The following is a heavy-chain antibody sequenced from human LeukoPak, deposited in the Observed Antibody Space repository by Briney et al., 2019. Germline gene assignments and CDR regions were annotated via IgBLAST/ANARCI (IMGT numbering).Heavy chain of an antibody. CDR1: GFTFSDYY. Sequence: GGSLRLSCAASGFTFSDYYMSWIRQAPGKGLEWVSYISSSGSTIYYADSVKGRFTISRDNSKNTLYLQMNSLRAEDTAVYYCARGAPSSSGWLYYGMDVWGQGTTVTVSS. D-gene: IGHD6-19*01. J-gene: IGHJ6*02. V-gene: IGHV3-11*04. CDR2: ISSSGSTI. CDR3: ARGAPSSSGWLYYGMDV.